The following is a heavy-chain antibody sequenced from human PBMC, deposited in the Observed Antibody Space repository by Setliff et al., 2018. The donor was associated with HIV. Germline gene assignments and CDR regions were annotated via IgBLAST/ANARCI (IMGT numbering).Heavy chain of an antibody. D-gene: IGHD6-19*01. CDR2: IIPMFGTS. CDR3: ARGVSQAYTYGSGAYYYFDF. J-gene: IGHJ4*02. V-gene: IGHV1-69*06. Sequence: SVKVSCKASGGTFSGYAISWVRQAPGQGLEWMGRIIPMFGTSNHAQKFQGRLTITADKSTNTAYMELRSLRSEDTAVYFCARGVSQAYTYGSGAYYYFDFWGLGTLVTVSS. CDR1: GGTFSGYA.